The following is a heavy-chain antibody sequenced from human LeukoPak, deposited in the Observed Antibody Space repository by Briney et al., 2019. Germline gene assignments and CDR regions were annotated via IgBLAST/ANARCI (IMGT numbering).Heavy chain of an antibody. J-gene: IGHJ2*01. CDR1: RGTFSTYA. CDR2: IILIFGTA. Sequence: GASVKVSSTAPRGTFSTYAISWVRQGPGQGLEWMGGIILIFGTANYAKKFQGRVTITADESTTTAYMELSSLRSEATAVYYCARLGGRRYWYFDLWSRGTLVTVSS. D-gene: IGHD2-15*01. V-gene: IGHV1-69*01. CDR3: ARLGGRRYWYFDL.